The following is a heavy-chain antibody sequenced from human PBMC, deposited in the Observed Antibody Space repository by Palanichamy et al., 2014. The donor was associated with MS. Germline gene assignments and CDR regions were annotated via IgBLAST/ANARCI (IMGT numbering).Heavy chain of an antibody. CDR1: GFRFSSYG. J-gene: IGHJ4*02. CDR2: IWSDGSDK. Sequence: QVQLVESGGGVVRAGRSLRLSCAASGFRFSSYGMHWVRQAPGKGLEWVGIIWSDGSDKYYADSVQGRFTISRDNSKNTVDLQMNSLRVDDTAVYYCVKDHGSAWPLRVYWGQGTLVIVSS. CDR3: VKDHGSAWPLRVY. D-gene: IGHD6-19*01. V-gene: IGHV3-33*06.